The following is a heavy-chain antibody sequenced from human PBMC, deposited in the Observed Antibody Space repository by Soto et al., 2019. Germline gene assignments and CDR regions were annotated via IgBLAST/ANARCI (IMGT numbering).Heavy chain of an antibody. CDR1: GYTFTSYG. D-gene: IGHD1-7*01. CDR3: ARDEGYKWNYGGSWFDP. J-gene: IGHJ5*02. V-gene: IGHV1-18*01. CDR2: ISAYNGNT. Sequence: QVQLVQSGAEVKKPGASVKVSCKASGYTFTSYGISWVRQAPGQGLEWMGWISAYNGNTNYAQKLQGRVTMTTDTSTSTAYMELRSLRSDDTAVYFCARDEGYKWNYGGSWFDPWGQGTLVTVSS.